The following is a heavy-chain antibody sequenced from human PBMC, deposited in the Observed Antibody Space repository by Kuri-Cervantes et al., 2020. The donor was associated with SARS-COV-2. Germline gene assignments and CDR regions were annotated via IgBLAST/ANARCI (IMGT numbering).Heavy chain of an antibody. CDR3: ATLLRVVAATRDY. Sequence: GESLKISCAASGFTFSSYWMSWVRQAPGKGLEWVANIKQDGSEKYYVDSVKGRFTISRDNAKNSLYLQMNSLRSEDTAVYYCATLLRVVAATRDYWGQGTPVTGAS. CDR1: GFTFSSYW. V-gene: IGHV3-7*03. CDR2: IKQDGSEK. D-gene: IGHD2-15*01. J-gene: IGHJ4*02.